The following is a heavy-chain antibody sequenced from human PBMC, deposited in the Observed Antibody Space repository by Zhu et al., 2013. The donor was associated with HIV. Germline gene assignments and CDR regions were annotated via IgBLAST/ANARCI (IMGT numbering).Heavy chain of an antibody. CDR1: GYTFTGYY. J-gene: IGHJ3*02. V-gene: IGHV1-2*02. Sequence: QVQLVQSGAEVKKPGASVKVSCKASGYTFTGYYMHWVRQAPGQGLEWMGWINPNSGGTNYAQKFQGRVTMTRDTSISTAYMELSRLRSDDTAVYYCARVPTSGSYYGTDAFDIWGQGDNGHRLF. CDR2: INPNSGGT. CDR3: ARVPTSGSYYGTDAFDI. D-gene: IGHD1-26*01.